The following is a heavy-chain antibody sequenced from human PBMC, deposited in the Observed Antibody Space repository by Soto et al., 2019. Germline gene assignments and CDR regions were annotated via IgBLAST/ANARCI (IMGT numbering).Heavy chain of an antibody. J-gene: IGHJ4*02. V-gene: IGHV3-30*18. CDR3: AKEGDSSGYYFPPYLDY. Sequence: QVQLVESGGGVVQPGRSLRLSCAASGFTFSSYGMHWVRQAPGKGLEWVAVISYDGSNKYYADSVKGRFTISRDNSKNTLYLQMNSLRAEDTAVYYCAKEGDSSGYYFPPYLDYWGQGTLVTVSS. CDR1: GFTFSSYG. D-gene: IGHD3-22*01. CDR2: ISYDGSNK.